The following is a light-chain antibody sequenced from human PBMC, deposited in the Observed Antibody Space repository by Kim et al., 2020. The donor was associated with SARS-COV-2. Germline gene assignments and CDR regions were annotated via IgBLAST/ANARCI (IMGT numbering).Light chain of an antibody. J-gene: IGKJ2*03. CDR1: QSVSNY. Sequence: LSPGERATLSCRASQSVSNYLAWYQQKPGQAPRLLIYDASNRATGIPARFSGSGSGTDFTLTISSLEPEDFAVYYCQQRSNLPPYSFGQGTKLEIK. CDR2: DAS. CDR3: QQRSNLPPYS. V-gene: IGKV3-11*01.